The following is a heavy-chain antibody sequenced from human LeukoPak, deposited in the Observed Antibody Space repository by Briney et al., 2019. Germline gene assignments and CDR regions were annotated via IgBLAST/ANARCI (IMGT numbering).Heavy chain of an antibody. CDR3: ARDDYRGVTNFDP. J-gene: IGHJ5*02. Sequence: SETLSLTCTVSGGSISPYFWSWIRQPPGKGLEWIGYISYSGNANYNPSLKSRVTISVDTAKNQVSLQLTSVTAVDTAVYYCARDDYRGVTNFDPWGQGTLVTVSS. V-gene: IGHV4-59*01. CDR1: GGSISPYF. CDR2: ISYSGNA. D-gene: IGHD3-10*01.